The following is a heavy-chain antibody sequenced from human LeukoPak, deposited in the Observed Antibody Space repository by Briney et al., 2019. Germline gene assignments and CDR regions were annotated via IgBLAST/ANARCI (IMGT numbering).Heavy chain of an antibody. CDR2: IKSKTDGGTT. J-gene: IGHJ3*02. V-gene: IGHV3-15*01. CDR3: TTDYATYSSSWYALDAFDI. Sequence: GGSLRLSCAASGFTFSNAWMSWVRQAPGKGLEWVGRIKSKTDGGTTDYAAPVKGRFTISRDDSKNTLYLQMNSLKTEDTAVYYCTTDYATYSSSWYALDAFDIWGQGTMVTVSS. D-gene: IGHD6-13*01. CDR1: GFTFSNAW.